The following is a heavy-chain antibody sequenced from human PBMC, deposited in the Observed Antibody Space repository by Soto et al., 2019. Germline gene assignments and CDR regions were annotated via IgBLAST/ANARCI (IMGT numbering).Heavy chain of an antibody. CDR2: ISSSSSYI. V-gene: IGHV3-21*01. Sequence: EVQLVESGGGLVKPGGSLRLSCAASGFTFSSYSMNWVRQAPGKELEWVSSISSSSSYIYYADSVKDRFTISKDNAKNSLYLQMNSLRAEDTAVYYCARDSAVVTAMNLDYWGQGTLVTVSS. D-gene: IGHD2-21*02. J-gene: IGHJ4*02. CDR1: GFTFSSYS. CDR3: ARDSAVVTAMNLDY.